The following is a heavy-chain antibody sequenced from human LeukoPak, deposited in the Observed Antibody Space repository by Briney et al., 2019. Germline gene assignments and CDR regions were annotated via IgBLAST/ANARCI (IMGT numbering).Heavy chain of an antibody. V-gene: IGHV3-21*01. Sequence: GGSLRLSCAASGFTFSSYTMNWGRQAPGKGLEWVSSISSSSTYIYYADSVKGRFTISRDNAKNSLYLQMNSLRAEDTAVYYCARGQDYYDSSGYYYALDYWGQGTLVTVSS. CDR3: ARGQDYYDSSGYYYALDY. CDR2: ISSSSTYI. CDR1: GFTFSSYT. D-gene: IGHD3-22*01. J-gene: IGHJ4*02.